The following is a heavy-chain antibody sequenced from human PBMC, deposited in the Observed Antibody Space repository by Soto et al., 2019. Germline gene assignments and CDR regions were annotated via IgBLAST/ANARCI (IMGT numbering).Heavy chain of an antibody. Sequence: ASVKVSCKASGYTFTSYGISWVRQAPGQGLEWMGWISAYNGNTNYAQKLQGRVTMTTDTSTSTAYMELRSLRSDDKAVYYCARDPGRYCISTSCYEYGMDVWGQGTTVTVSS. CDR1: GYTFTSYG. CDR3: ARDPGRYCISTSCYEYGMDV. J-gene: IGHJ6*02. V-gene: IGHV1-18*01. D-gene: IGHD2-2*01. CDR2: ISAYNGNT.